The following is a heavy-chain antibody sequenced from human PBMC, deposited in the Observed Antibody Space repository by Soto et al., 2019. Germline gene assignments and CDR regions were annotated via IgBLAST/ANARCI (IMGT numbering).Heavy chain of an antibody. CDR1: GFTFSSYG. J-gene: IGHJ4*02. V-gene: IGHV3-33*01. D-gene: IGHD4-17*01. CDR3: ARGLGAVTTRFTVDY. CDR2: IWYDGSNK. Sequence: QVQLVESGGGVVQPGGSLRLSCAASGFTFSSYGMHWVRQAPGKGLEWVAVIWYDGSNKYYADSVKGRFTISRDNSKNTLYLQMNSLRAEDTAVYYCARGLGAVTTRFTVDYWGQGTLVTVSS.